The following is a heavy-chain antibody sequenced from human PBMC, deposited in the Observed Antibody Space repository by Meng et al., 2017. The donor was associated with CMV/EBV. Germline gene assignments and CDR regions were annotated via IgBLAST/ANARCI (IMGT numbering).Heavy chain of an antibody. V-gene: IGHV1-69*01. D-gene: IGHD5-24*01. CDR1: GGTFSSYA. J-gene: IGHJ4*02. Sequence: VQLGQSGAEVTKPGSSVKVSCKASGGTFSSYAISWVRQAPGQGLEWMGGIIPIFGTANYAQKFQGRVTITADESTSTAYMELSSLRSEDTAVYYCAREGEHRDGYSRRFDYWGQGTLVTVSS. CDR2: IIPIFGTA. CDR3: AREGEHRDGYSRRFDY.